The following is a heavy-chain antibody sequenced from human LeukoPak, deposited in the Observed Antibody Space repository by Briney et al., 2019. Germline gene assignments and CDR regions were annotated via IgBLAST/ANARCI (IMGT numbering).Heavy chain of an antibody. D-gene: IGHD6-13*01. CDR2: IRYDGSNK. CDR1: GFIFSSYG. V-gene: IGHV3-30*02. J-gene: IGHJ3*02. CDR3: ASKNKLVLDAFDI. Sequence: GGSLRLSCAASGFIFSSYGMHWVRQAPGKGLEWVAFIRYDGSNKYYADSVKGRFTISRDNSKNTLYLQMNSLRAEDTAVYYCASKNKLVLDAFDIWGQGTMVTVSS.